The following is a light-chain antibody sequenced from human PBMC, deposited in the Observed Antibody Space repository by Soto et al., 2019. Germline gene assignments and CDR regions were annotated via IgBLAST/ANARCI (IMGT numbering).Light chain of an antibody. J-gene: IGKJ5*01. CDR1: QSISSW. Sequence: IQMARSPSTRTSSVGDRVTITGRASQSISSWLALYQQKPGKPPKLLVYSASTLQSGVPSRFSGSGSGPDFTLTISSLQPEDSATYFCQQLNSYPQTFGQGTRLEIK. V-gene: IGKV1-5*01. CDR2: SAS. CDR3: QQLNSYPQT.